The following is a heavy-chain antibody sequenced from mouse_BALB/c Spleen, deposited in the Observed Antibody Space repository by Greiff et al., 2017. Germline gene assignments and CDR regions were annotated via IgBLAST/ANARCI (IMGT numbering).Heavy chain of an antibody. CDR1: GFSLTSYG. D-gene: IGHD1-2*01. J-gene: IGHJ3*01. Sequence: VQLQESGPGLVAPSQSLSITCTVSGFSLTSYGVHWVRQPPGKGLEWLGVIWAGGSTNYNSALMSRLSISKDNSKSQVFLKMNSLQTDDTAMYYCARDRGYVAYWGQGTLVTVSA. V-gene: IGHV2-9*02. CDR3: ARDRGYVAY. CDR2: IWAGGST.